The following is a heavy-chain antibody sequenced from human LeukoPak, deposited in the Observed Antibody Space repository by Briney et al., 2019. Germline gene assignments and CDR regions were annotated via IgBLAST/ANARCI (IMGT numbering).Heavy chain of an antibody. CDR3: ARVKVYYYGMDV. Sequence: ASETLSLTCTVSGGSISSGGYYWSWIRQPPGKGLEWIGYIYHSGSTYYNPSLKSRVTISVDTSKNQFSLKLSSVTAADTAVYYCARVKVYYYGMDVWGQGTTVTVSS. CDR2: IYHSGST. J-gene: IGHJ6*02. V-gene: IGHV4-30-2*01. CDR1: GGSISSGGYY.